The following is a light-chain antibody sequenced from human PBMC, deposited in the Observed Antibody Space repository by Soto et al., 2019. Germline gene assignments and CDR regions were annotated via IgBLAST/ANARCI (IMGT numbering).Light chain of an antibody. Sequence: QSALTQPPSVSGSPGQSVTISCTGTSTYFVTYNRVSWYQQPPGTAPKLIVYDASNRPSGVPDRFSGSKSGNTASLTISGLQAAVEADYYCSLYTISNTQVFGTGTKLTVL. J-gene: IGLJ1*01. CDR3: SLYTISNTQV. V-gene: IGLV2-18*01. CDR1: STYFVTYNR. CDR2: DAS.